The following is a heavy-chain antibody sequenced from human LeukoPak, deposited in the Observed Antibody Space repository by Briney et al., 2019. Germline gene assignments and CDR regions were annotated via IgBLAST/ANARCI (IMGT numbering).Heavy chain of an antibody. CDR1: GFTFSSYW. V-gene: IGHV3-74*01. CDR2: INSDGSST. D-gene: IGHD4-17*01. Sequence: GGSLRLSCAASGFTFSSYWMHWVRQAPGKGPVWVSRINSDGSSTSYADSVKGRFTISRDNAKNTLYLQMNSLRAEDTAVYYCARDTDTVTTILDYWGQGTLVTVSS. J-gene: IGHJ4*02. CDR3: ARDTDTVTTILDY.